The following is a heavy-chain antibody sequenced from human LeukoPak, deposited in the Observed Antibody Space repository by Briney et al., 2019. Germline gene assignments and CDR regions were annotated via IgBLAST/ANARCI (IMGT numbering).Heavy chain of an antibody. V-gene: IGHV3-53*01. D-gene: IGHD1-26*01. CDR3: ARGNSGSYYEYYFDY. CDR2: IYSGGSA. J-gene: IGHJ4*02. CDR1: GFTVSSNY. Sequence: GSLRLSCAASGFTVSSNYMSWVRQAPGKGLEWVSVIYSGGSAYYADSVKGRFTISRDNSKNTLYLQMNSLRAEDTAVYYCARGNSGSYYEYYFDYWGQGTLVTVSS.